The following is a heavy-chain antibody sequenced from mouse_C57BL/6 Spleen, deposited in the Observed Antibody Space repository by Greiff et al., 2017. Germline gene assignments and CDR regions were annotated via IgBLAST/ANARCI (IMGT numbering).Heavy chain of an antibody. CDR2: ISSGSSTI. J-gene: IGHJ2*01. Sequence: EVKVVESGGGLVKPGGSLKLSCAASGFTFSDYGMHWVRQAPEKGLEWVAYISSGSSTIYYADTVKGRFTISRDNAKNTLFLQMTSLRSDDTAMYYCARTWTPFDFDYWGQGTTLTVSS. CDR3: ARTWTPFDFDY. CDR1: GFTFSDYG. V-gene: IGHV5-17*01.